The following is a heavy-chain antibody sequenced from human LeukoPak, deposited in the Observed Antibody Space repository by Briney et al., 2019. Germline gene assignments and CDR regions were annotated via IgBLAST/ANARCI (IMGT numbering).Heavy chain of an antibody. V-gene: IGHV3-20*04. J-gene: IGHJ4*02. CDR2: INWYGGST. CDR3: ARDETSGYYFPGY. Sequence: PGGSLRLSCAASGFTFDDYGMSWVRQAPGKGLEWVSGINWYGGSTGYADSVRGRFTISRDNAKNSLYLQMNSLRAEDTALYYCARDETSGYYFPGYWGQGTLVTVSS. D-gene: IGHD3-22*01. CDR1: GFTFDDYG.